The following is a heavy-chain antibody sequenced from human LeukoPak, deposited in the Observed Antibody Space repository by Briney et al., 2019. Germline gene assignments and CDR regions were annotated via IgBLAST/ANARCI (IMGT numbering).Heavy chain of an antibody. CDR2: IYYSGST. CDR1: GGSISSSSYY. J-gene: IGHJ4*02. V-gene: IGHV4-39*01. D-gene: IGHD1-26*01. Sequence: SETLSLTCTVSGGSISSSSYYWGWIRQPPGKGLEWIGNIYYSGSTYYNPSLKGRVTISVDTSENQFSLKLSSVTAADTAVYYCAEWELLRLFDYWGPGTLVTVSS. CDR3: AEWELLRLFDY.